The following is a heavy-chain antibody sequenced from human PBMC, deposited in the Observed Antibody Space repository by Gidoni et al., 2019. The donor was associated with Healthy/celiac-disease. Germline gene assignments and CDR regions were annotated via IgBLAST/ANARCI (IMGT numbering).Heavy chain of an antibody. CDR3: ARAPFGMATILDY. CDR2: INHSGST. J-gene: IGHJ4*02. D-gene: IGHD5-12*01. CDR1: GGSFSGYY. V-gene: IGHV4-34*01. Sequence: QVQLQQWGAGLLKPSETLSLTCAVYGGSFSGYYWSWIRQPPGKGLEWIGEINHSGSTNYNPSLKSRVTISVDTSKNQFSLKLSSVTAADTAVYYCARAPFGMATILDYWGQGTLVTVSS.